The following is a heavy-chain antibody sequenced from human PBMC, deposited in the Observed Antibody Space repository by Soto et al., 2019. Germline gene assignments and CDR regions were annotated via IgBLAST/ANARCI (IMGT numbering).Heavy chain of an antibody. Sequence: SETLSLTCTVSGGSISSYYWSWIRQPPGKGLEWIGYIYYSGSTNYNPSLKSRVTISVDTSKSQFSLKLSSVTAADTAVYYCARGGDYYNWFDPWGQGTLVTVSS. CDR1: GGSISSYY. CDR2: IYYSGST. D-gene: IGHD3-10*01. V-gene: IGHV4-59*01. J-gene: IGHJ5*02. CDR3: ARGGDYYNWFDP.